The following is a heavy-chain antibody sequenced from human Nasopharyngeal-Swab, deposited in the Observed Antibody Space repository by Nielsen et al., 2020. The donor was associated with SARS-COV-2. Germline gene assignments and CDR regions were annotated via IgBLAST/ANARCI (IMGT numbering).Heavy chain of an antibody. CDR2: IIPIFGTA. Sequence: SVKVSCKASGGTFSSYAISWVRQAPGQGLEGRGGIIPIFGTANYAQKFQGRVTITADESTSTAYMELSSLRSEDTAVYYCARAPRYYDILTGYYYHYYYGMDVWGQGTTVTVSS. CDR1: GGTFSSYA. V-gene: IGHV1-69*13. J-gene: IGHJ6*02. D-gene: IGHD3-9*01. CDR3: ARAPRYYDILTGYYYHYYYGMDV.